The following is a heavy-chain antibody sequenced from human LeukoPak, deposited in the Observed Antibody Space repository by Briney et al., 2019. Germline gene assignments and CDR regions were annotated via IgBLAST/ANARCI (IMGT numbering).Heavy chain of an antibody. CDR3: ARFPYCSSTSCSDDAFDI. Sequence: SETLSLTCTVSGGSISSYYWSWIRQPPGKGLEWIGYIYSSGSTNYNPSLKSRVTISVDTSKNQFSLKLSSVTAADTAVYYCARFPYCSSTSCSDDAFDIWGQGTMVTVSS. D-gene: IGHD2-2*01. J-gene: IGHJ3*02. CDR1: GGSISSYY. CDR2: IYSSGST. V-gene: IGHV4-59*01.